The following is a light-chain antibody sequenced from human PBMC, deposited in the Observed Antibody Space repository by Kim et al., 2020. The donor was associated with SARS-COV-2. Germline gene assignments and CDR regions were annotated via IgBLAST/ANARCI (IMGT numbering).Light chain of an antibody. J-gene: IGLJ3*02. CDR3: QSYDGSRGV. V-gene: IGLV6-57*01. CDR2: EDN. CDR1: GGNIAVNY. Sequence: GKTVTIASIRSGGNIAVNYVQWYQQRPGSSPITVIYEDNQRPSRVPDRFSGSIDSCSKAASLTISGLKTEDEADYYCQSYDGSRGVFGGGTKLTVL.